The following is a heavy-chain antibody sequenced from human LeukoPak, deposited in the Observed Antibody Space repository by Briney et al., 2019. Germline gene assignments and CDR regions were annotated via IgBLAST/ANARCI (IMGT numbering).Heavy chain of an antibody. Sequence: GGSLRLSCAASGFTVSSNYMSWVRQAPGQGLEWVSVIYSGDNTHYADSVKGRFTISRDKSKNTLYLQMNSLRAEDTAVYYCARERYCTDTNCLYGMDVWGQGTTVTVSS. D-gene: IGHD2-8*02. V-gene: IGHV3-66*01. CDR1: GFTVSSNY. CDR2: IYSGDNT. CDR3: ARERYCTDTNCLYGMDV. J-gene: IGHJ6*02.